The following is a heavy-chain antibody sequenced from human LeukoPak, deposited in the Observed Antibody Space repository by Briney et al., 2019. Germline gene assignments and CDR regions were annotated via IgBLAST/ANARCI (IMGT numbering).Heavy chain of an antibody. CDR1: GDSITNTIYY. V-gene: IGHV4-61*01. CDR3: ARENDRYGRIDY. D-gene: IGHD5-18*01. J-gene: IGHJ4*02. Sequence: PSETLSLTCTVSGDSITNTIYYWGWIRQPPGKGLEWIGYIYYSGSTNYNPSLKSRVTISVDTSKNQFSLRLSSVTAADTAVYYCARENDRYGRIDYWGQGTQVTVSS. CDR2: IYYSGST.